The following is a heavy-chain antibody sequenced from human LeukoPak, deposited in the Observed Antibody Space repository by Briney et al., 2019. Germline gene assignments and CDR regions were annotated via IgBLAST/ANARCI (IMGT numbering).Heavy chain of an antibody. V-gene: IGHV4-34*01. Sequence: SETLSLTCAVYGGSFSGYYWSWIRQPPGKGLEWIGEINHSGSTDYNPSLKSRVIISVDTSKNQFSLKLSSVTAADTAVYYCARVLIGRQDAFDIWGQGTMVTVSS. CDR1: GGSFSGYY. CDR2: INHSGST. D-gene: IGHD1-1*01. J-gene: IGHJ3*02. CDR3: ARVLIGRQDAFDI.